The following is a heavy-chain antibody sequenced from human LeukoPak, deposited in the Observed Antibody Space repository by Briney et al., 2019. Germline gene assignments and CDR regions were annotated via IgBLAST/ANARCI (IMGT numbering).Heavy chain of an antibody. D-gene: IGHD3-10*01. CDR2: IESKTDGGTT. CDR1: GFTFSSHV. V-gene: IGHV3-15*04. CDR3: TTYGSGRKFDY. Sequence: GGSLRLSCAASGFTFSSHVVSWVRQAPGKGLEWVGRIESKTDGGTTDYAAPVKGRFTISRDDSTNTLYLQMNSLKSEDTAVYYCTTYGSGRKFDYWGQGILVTVSS. J-gene: IGHJ4*02.